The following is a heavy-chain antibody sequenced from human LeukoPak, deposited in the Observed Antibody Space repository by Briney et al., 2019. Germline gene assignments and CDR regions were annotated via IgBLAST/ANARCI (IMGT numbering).Heavy chain of an antibody. CDR2: INHNGGRT. Sequence: GGSLRLSCAASGFTFNNYAMSWVRQAPGKGLEWVSTINHNGGRTYYADSLEGRFAISKDNSKNTLFLQMHSLSAEDTAVYYCAKADRVASAATLDYWGQGTLITVSS. J-gene: IGHJ4*02. D-gene: IGHD2-15*01. CDR3: AKADRVASAATLDY. CDR1: GFTFNNYA. V-gene: IGHV3-23*01.